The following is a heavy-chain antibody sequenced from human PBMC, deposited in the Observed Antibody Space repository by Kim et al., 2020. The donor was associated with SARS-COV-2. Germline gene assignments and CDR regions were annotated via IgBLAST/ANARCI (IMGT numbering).Heavy chain of an antibody. CDR3: AVCATNQWDFDY. D-gene: IGHD2-8*01. V-gene: IGHV1-8*01. Sequence: ASVKVSCKASGYTFTSYDINWVRQATGQGLEWMGWMNPNSGNTGYAQKFQGRVTMTRNTSISTAYMELSSLRSEDTAVYYCAVCATNQWDFDYWGQGTLVTVSS. CDR1: GYTFTSYD. J-gene: IGHJ4*02. CDR2: MNPNSGNT.